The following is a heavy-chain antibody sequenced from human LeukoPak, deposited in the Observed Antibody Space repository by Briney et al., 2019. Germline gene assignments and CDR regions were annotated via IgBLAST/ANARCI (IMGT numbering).Heavy chain of an antibody. CDR2: INQDGSEK. D-gene: IGHD3-10*01. Sequence: PGGSLRLSCAASGFTFSSYWMSWVRQAPGKGLEWVAYINQDGSEKYYVDSVKGRFTISRDNAKNSLYLQMNSLRAEDTAVYYCARGPPPYDAQYYYGSGSYYWGQGTLVTVSP. CDR1: GFTFSSYW. J-gene: IGHJ4*02. CDR3: ARGPPPYDAQYYYGSGSYY. V-gene: IGHV3-7*03.